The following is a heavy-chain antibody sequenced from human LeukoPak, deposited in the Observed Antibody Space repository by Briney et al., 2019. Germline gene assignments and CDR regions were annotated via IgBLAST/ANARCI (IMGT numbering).Heavy chain of an antibody. CDR3: ASCGPDSRSCYMRRFGY. CDR1: GGSISSSSYY. CDR2: INYSGST. J-gene: IGHJ4*02. V-gene: IGHV4-39*01. D-gene: IGHD2-15*01. Sequence: MPSGTLSLTCAVSGGSISSSSYYWGWIRQPPGKGLEWIGSINYSGSTYYNPSLKSRVTISVDTSKNQFSLKLSSVTAADTAVYYCASCGPDSRSCYMRRFGYWGQGTLVTVSS.